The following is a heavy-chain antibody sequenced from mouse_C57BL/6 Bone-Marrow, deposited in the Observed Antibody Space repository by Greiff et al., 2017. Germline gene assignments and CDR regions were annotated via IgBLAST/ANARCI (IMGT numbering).Heavy chain of an antibody. CDR1: GFTFSNYW. CDR2: IRLKSDNYAT. D-gene: IGHD4-1*02. V-gene: IGHV6-3*01. J-gene: IGHJ4*01. Sequence: EVKVEESGGGLVQPGGSMKLSCVASGFTFSNYWMNWVRQSTEKGLEWVAQIRLKSDNYATHYAESVKGRFTISRDDSKSSVYLQMNNLRAEDTGIYYCTATAGAMDYWGQGTSVTVSS. CDR3: TATAGAMDY.